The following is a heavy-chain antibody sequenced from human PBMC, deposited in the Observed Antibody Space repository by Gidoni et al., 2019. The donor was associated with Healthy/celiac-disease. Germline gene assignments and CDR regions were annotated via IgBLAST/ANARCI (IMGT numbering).Heavy chain of an antibody. CDR3: ARGGRGGSSSFVNWFDP. V-gene: IGHV1-2*02. D-gene: IGHD6-6*01. CDR1: GYTFTGYY. CDR2: INPNSGGT. Sequence: QVQLVQSGAEVKKPGASVKVSCKASGYTFTGYYMHWVRQAPGQGLEWMGWINPNSGGTNYAQKFQGRVTMTRDTSISTAYMELSRLRSDDTAVYYCARGGRGGSSSFVNWFDPWGQGTLVTVSS. J-gene: IGHJ5*02.